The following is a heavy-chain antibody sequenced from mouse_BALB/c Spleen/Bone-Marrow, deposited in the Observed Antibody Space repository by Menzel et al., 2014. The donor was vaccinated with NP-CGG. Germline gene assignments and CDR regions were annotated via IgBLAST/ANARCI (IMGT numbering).Heavy chain of an antibody. CDR2: INPDSSTI. D-gene: IGHD2-3*01. CDR1: GFDFSGFW. V-gene: IGHV4-1*02. J-gene: IGHJ3*01. CDR3: ARLGYYGGFAY. Sequence: EVHLVESGGGLVQPGGSLKPSCAASGFDFSGFWMGWVRQAPGKGLEWIGEINPDSSTINYTPSLKDRFIIPRDNAKNTLYLQMSKVRSEDTALYYCARLGYYGGFAYWGQGTLVTVSA.